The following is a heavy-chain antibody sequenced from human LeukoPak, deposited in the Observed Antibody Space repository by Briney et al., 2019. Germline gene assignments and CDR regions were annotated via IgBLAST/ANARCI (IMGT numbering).Heavy chain of an antibody. CDR2: MNPNSGNT. D-gene: IGHD1-14*01. CDR3: ARGPPEHPQGY. V-gene: IGHV1-8*01. Sequence: GASVKVSCKASGYTFTSYDINWVRQATGQGLEWMGWMNPNSGNTGYAQKFQGRVTMTRSPSISTAYMELSSLTSEDSAVYYCARGPPEHPQGYWGQGTLVTVSS. J-gene: IGHJ4*02. CDR1: GYTFTSYD.